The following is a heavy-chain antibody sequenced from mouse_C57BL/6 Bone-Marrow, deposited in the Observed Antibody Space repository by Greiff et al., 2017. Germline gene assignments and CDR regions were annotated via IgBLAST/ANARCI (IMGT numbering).Heavy chain of an antibody. CDR1: GYAFSSYW. V-gene: IGHV1-80*01. CDR2: LYPGDGDT. D-gene: IGHD1-1*01. J-gene: IGHJ2*01. CDR3: ARDWSTTVYSIDY. Sequence: QVQLQQSGAELVKPGASVKISCKASGYAFSSYWMNWVKQRPGKGLEWIGQLYPGDGDTNYNGTFKGKATLTADKSSSTAYMQLSSLTSADSAVYVGARDWSTTVYSIDYWGQGTTLTVSS.